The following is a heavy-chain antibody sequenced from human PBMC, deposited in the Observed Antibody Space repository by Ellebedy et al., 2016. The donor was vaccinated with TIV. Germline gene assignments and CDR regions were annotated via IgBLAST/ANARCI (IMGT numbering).Heavy chain of an antibody. J-gene: IGHJ4*02. CDR1: GYSISSGYY. CDR2: IHESGRT. CDR3: ARGFGELLRHYFDY. V-gene: IGHV4-38-2*02. Sequence: SETLSLTCSVSGYSISSGYYWGWIRQSPGEGLQWIGSIHESGRTYLNPSLNSRVTMSVDTSKNQFSLRLTSVTAADTAVYYCARGFGELLRHYFDYWGQGGLVAVSS. D-gene: IGHD3-10*01.